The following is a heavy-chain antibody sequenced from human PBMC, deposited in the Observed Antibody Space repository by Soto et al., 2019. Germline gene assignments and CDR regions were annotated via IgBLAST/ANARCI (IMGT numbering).Heavy chain of an antibody. CDR2: IYWDDDK. CDR3: AHSPHSAPGDDYDSDAYYFDY. V-gene: IGHV2-5*02. CDR1: GFSLSTSGVG. Sequence: QITLKESGPPLVKPTQTLTLTCTFSGFSLSTSGVGVGWIRQPPGKALEWLALIYWDDDKRYSPSLKSRLTITEDTTKNQVVLTMTNMDPVDTATYYCAHSPHSAPGDDYDSDAYYFDYWGQGTLVTVSS. J-gene: IGHJ4*02. D-gene: IGHD4-17*01.